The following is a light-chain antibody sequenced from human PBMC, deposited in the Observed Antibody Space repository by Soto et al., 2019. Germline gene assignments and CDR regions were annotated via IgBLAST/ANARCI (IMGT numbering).Light chain of an antibody. Sequence: QSVLTQPASVSGSPGQSIAISCTGTSSDVGRYNLVSWYQQHPGKAPKLMIYDVSYRPSGVSNRFSGSKSGYTASLTISGLQAEDEADYYCSSYSDTSTLVVFGGGTKLTVL. V-gene: IGLV2-14*03. CDR1: SSDVGRYNL. CDR3: SSYSDTSTLVV. CDR2: DVS. J-gene: IGLJ2*01.